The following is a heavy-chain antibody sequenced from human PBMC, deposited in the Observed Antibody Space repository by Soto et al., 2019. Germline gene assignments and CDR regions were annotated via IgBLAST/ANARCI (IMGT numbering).Heavy chain of an antibody. Sequence: EVQLVESGGGLVQPGGSLRLSCAASGFTFSDHYLDWVRQAPGKGLEWVGRSGNKPNSYTTEYAASVKGRFTVSRDDSKNLLYLQMNSLKTEDTAVYYCARGGWGYSFDYWGQGTLVTVSS. J-gene: IGHJ4*02. D-gene: IGHD3-16*01. CDR2: SGNKPNSYTT. CDR3: ARGGWGYSFDY. CDR1: GFTFSDHY. V-gene: IGHV3-72*01.